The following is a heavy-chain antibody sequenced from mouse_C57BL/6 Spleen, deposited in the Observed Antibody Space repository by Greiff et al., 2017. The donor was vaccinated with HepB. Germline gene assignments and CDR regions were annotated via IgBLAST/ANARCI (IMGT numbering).Heavy chain of an antibody. CDR3: ARAETGTSWFAY. J-gene: IGHJ3*01. Sequence: LVESGAELVKPGASVKISCKASGYAFSSYWMNWVKQRPGKGLEWIGQIYPGDGDTNYNGKFKGQATLTADKSSSTAYMQLSSLTSEDSAVYFCARAETGTSWFAYWGQGTLVTVSA. CDR2: IYPGDGDT. CDR1: GYAFSSYW. D-gene: IGHD4-1*01. V-gene: IGHV1-80*01.